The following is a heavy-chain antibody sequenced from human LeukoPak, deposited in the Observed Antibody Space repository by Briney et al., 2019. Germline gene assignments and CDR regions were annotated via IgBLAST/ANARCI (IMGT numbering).Heavy chain of an antibody. D-gene: IGHD6-13*01. V-gene: IGHV1-69*06. CDR1: GGTFSSYA. Sequence: SVKVSCKASGGTFSSYAISWVRRAPGQGLEWMGGIIPMFGTANYAQKFQGRGTITADKSTSTAYMELSSLRSEDTAVYYCASLPLGIAAAGTDYWGQGTLVTVSS. J-gene: IGHJ4*02. CDR2: IIPMFGTA. CDR3: ASLPLGIAAAGTDY.